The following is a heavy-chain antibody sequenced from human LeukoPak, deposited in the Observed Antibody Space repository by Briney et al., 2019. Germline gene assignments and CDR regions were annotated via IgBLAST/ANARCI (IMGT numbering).Heavy chain of an antibody. Sequence: QPGGSLRLSCAASGFTFSSSWMSWVRQAPGKGLEWVANIKQDGSEKLYVDSVKGRFTISRDNAKNSLYLQMNSLRVEDTAVYYCASPRSSDYGGAWGQGTLVTVSS. J-gene: IGHJ4*02. D-gene: IGHD6-25*01. V-gene: IGHV3-7*01. CDR2: IKQDGSEK. CDR1: GFTFSSSW. CDR3: ASPRSSDYGGA.